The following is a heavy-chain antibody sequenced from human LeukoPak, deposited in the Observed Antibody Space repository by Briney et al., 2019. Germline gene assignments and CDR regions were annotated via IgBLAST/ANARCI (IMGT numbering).Heavy chain of an antibody. Sequence: SETLSLTCTVSGGSISSSIHYWSWIRQPPGKGLEWIGEITYDGSTNYNPSLKSRVTISVDTSKIQFSLNLSSVTAADTAIYYCARGLASGYPPIPFDYWGQGTQVTVSS. CDR3: ARGLASGYPPIPFDY. D-gene: IGHD3-3*01. V-gene: IGHV4-39*07. CDR1: GGSISSSIHY. J-gene: IGHJ4*02. CDR2: ITYDGST.